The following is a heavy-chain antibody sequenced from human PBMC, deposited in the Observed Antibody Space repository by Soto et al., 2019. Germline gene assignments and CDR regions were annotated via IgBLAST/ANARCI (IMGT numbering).Heavy chain of an antibody. CDR2: ISYDGSNK. CDR3: ATERVRLWPYYYYYYGMDV. Sequence: PGGSLRLSCAASGFTFSSYAMHWVRQAPGKGLEWVAVISYDGSNKYYADSVKGRFTISRDNSKNTLYLQMNSLRAEDTAVYYCATERVRLWPYYYYYYGMDVWGQGTTVTVSS. D-gene: IGHD5-18*01. V-gene: IGHV3-30-3*01. CDR1: GFTFSSYA. J-gene: IGHJ6*02.